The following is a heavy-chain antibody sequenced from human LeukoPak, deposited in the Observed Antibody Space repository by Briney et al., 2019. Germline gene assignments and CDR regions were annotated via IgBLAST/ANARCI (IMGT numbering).Heavy chain of an antibody. CDR3: AHGSMYQLDY. Sequence: PGGSLRLSCAASGFTFSSYSMNWVRQAPGKGLEWVSSISTSSSYIHYADSVKGRFTISRDNAKNSLYLQMNSLRAEDTAVYYCAHGSMYQLDYWGQGTLVTVSS. V-gene: IGHV3-21*01. CDR1: GFTFSSYS. D-gene: IGHD2-2*01. CDR2: ISTSSSYI. J-gene: IGHJ4*02.